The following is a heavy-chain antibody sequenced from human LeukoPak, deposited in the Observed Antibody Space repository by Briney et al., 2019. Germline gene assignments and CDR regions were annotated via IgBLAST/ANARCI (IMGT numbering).Heavy chain of an antibody. CDR1: GGSFSGYY. CDR3: AREVDV. V-gene: IGHV4-34*01. CDR2: INHSGST. Sequence: SETLSLTCAVYGGSFSGYYWSWIRQPPGKGLEWIGEINHSGSTNYNPSLKSRVTISVDTSKNQFSLKLGSVTAADTAVYYCAREVDVWGKGTTVTVSS. J-gene: IGHJ6*04.